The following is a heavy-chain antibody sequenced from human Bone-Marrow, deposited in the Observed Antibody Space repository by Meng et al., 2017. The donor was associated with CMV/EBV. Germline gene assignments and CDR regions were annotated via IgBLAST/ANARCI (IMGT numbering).Heavy chain of an antibody. D-gene: IGHD5-12*01. Sequence: SETLSLTCTVSGGSVSSGSYYWSWIRQPPGKGLEWIGYIYYSGSTNYNPSLKSRVTISVDTSKNQFSLKLSSVTAADTAVYYCARGPIVATIRPYYYYYGMDVWGQGTTVTVSS. J-gene: IGHJ6*02. CDR2: IYYSGST. V-gene: IGHV4-61*01. CDR3: ARGPIVATIRPYYYYYGMDV. CDR1: GGSVSSGSYY.